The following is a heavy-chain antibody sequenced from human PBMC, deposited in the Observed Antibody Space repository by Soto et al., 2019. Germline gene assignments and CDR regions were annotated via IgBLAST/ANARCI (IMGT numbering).Heavy chain of an antibody. CDR3: ARRSSGWYLAY. Sequence: EVQLLESGGGLVQSGGSLRLPCAASGFTFSSYAMSWVRPAPGKGLWWVSVISGSGDSTNYPDSVKGRFTISRENSQNTSYVQRHSTRAEHTAVYYCARRSSGWYLAYWGQGTLVSVSP. J-gene: IGHJ4*02. CDR2: ISGSGDST. CDR1: GFTFSSYA. D-gene: IGHD6-19*01. V-gene: IGHV3-23*01.